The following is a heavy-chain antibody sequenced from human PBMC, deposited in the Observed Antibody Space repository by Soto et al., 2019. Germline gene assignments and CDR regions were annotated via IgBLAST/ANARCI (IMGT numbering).Heavy chain of an antibody. CDR2: INHSGST. J-gene: IGHJ6*02. D-gene: IGHD3-22*01. CDR3: ARGFSVIDSFYYYYGVDV. Sequence: PSETLSLTCAVYGGSFSRCSCNWIRQRPGKGLEWMGEINHSGSTNYNPSLKSRVTISVDTSKNQFSLKLSSVTAADTAVYYCARGFSVIDSFYYYYGVDVWGQGTTVTVSS. V-gene: IGHV4-34*01. CDR1: GGSFSRCS.